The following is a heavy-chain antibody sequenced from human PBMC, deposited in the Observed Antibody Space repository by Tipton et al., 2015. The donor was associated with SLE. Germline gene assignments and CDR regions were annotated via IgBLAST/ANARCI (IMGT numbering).Heavy chain of an antibody. J-gene: IGHJ2*01. CDR1: GGSISSYY. CDR3: ASQSSGWNDWYFDL. CDR2: IYYGGST. V-gene: IGHV4-59*01. Sequence: ILSLTCTVSGGSISSYYWSWIRQSPGRGLEWIGYIYYGGSTNYNPSLKSRVTISVHTSRNQFSLTLSSVTAADTAIYYCASQSSGWNDWYFDLWGRGTLATVSS. D-gene: IGHD6-25*01.